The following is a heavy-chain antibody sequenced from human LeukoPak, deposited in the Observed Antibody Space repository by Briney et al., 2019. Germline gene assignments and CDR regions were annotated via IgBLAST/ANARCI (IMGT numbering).Heavy chain of an antibody. D-gene: IGHD3-3*01. CDR1: GGSISSGGYY. J-gene: IGHJ5*02. CDR3: ARESNDFWSGPLMFDP. V-gene: IGHV4-31*03. Sequence: PSETLSLTCTVSGGSISSGGYYWSWIRQHPGKGLEWIGYIYYSGSTYYNPSLKSRVTISVDTSKNQFSLKLSSVTAADTAVYYCARESNDFWSGPLMFDPWGQGTLVTVSP. CDR2: IYYSGST.